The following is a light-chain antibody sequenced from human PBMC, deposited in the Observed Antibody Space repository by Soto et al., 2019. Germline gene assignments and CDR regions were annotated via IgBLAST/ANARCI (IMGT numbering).Light chain of an antibody. CDR2: XXX. J-gene: IGLJ2*01. CDR1: TGAVTSGHY. CDR3: LLSYSGARRV. V-gene: IGLV7-46*01. Sequence: QAVVTQEPSLTVSPGGTVTLTCGSSTGAVTSGHYPYWFQQKPGQAPRTLIYXXXXXXXXXXXXXXGSLLGGKAALTLSGAQPEXEAEYYCLLSYSGARRVFGGGTKLTVL.